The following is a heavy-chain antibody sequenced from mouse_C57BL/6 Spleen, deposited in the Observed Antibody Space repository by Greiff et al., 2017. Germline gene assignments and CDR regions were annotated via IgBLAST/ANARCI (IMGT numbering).Heavy chain of an antibody. CDR3: ARGGYGGDFDY. Sequence: EVKLVESGGGLVKPGGSLKLSCAASGFTFSSYAMSWVRQTPEKRLEWVATISDGGSYTYYPDNVKGRFTISRDNAKNNLYLQMSHLKSEDTAMYYCARGGYGGDFDYWGQGTTLTVSS. D-gene: IGHD3-1*01. CDR2: ISDGGSYT. CDR1: GFTFSSYA. J-gene: IGHJ2*01. V-gene: IGHV5-4*03.